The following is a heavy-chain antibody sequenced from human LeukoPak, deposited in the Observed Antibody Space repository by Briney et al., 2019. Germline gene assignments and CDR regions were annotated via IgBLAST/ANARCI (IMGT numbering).Heavy chain of an antibody. CDR3: ARCYDSSGYYYYFDY. CDR1: GYTFTSYA. CDR2: INAGNGNT. J-gene: IGHJ4*02. V-gene: IGHV1-3*01. Sequence: PVASVKVSCKASGYTFTSYAMHWVRQAPGQRLEWMGWINAGNGNTKYSQKFQGRVTMTRDTSTSTVYMELSSLRSEDTAVYYCARCYDSSGYYYYFDYWGQGTLVTVSS. D-gene: IGHD3-22*01.